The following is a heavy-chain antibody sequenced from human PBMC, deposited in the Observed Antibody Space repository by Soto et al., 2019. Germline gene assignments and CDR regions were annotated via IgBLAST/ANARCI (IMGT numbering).Heavy chain of an antibody. CDR2: IIPIFGTA. J-gene: IGHJ6*02. CDR3: ASAYVDIVATLWTPPYYYGIDV. V-gene: IGHV1-69*01. D-gene: IGHD5-12*01. Sequence: QVQLVQSGAEVKKPGSSVKVSCKASGGTFSSYAISWVRQAPGQGLEWMGGIIPIFGTANYAQKFQGRVTITADETASTTSVELSSMRSEDTAVYYCASAYVDIVATLWTPPYYYGIDVWCQGTTVIVFS. CDR1: GGTFSSYA.